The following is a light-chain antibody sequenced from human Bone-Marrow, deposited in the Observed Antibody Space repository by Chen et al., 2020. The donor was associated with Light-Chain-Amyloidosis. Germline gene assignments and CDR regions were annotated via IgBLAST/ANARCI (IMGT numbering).Light chain of an antibody. J-gene: IGLJ3*02. CDR2: DGS. CDR3: QVWDRSSDRPV. V-gene: IGLV3-21*02. CDR1: NIGSTR. Sequence: SYVLTQPSSVSVAPGQTATIACGGNNIGSTRVHWYQQTPGQAPLLVVYDGSDRPPGIPERLAGSNSGNTATLAMSRVEAGEEADDYCQVWDRSSDRPVFGGGTKLTVL.